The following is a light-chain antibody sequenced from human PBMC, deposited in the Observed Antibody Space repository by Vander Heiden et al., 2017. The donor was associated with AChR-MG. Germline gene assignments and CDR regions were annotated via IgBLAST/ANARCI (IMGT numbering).Light chain of an antibody. Sequence: QSALTQPRSVSGSPGQSVTISCTGTSSDVGGYNYVSWYQQHPVKAPKLMISDVSKRPSGGPDRFSGSKSGNTAALTISGLQAEEEADYYCCAYAGSYTFHVVFGGGTKLTVL. CDR3: CAYAGSYTFHVV. V-gene: IGLV2-11*01. J-gene: IGLJ2*01. CDR2: DVS. CDR1: SSDVGGYNY.